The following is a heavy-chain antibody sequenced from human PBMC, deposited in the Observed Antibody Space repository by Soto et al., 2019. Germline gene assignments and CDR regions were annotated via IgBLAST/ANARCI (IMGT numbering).Heavy chain of an antibody. J-gene: IGHJ6*02. CDR2: IIPIPGTA. Sequence: QVQLVQSGAEVKKPGSSVKVSCKASGGTFGSYAISWVRQAPGQGLEWMGGIIPIPGTANYAQKFQGRVTIAADESTSKAYMELSSLRSEDTAVYYWARSQGSSTSLEIYYYYYYGMDVWGQGTTVTVSS. V-gene: IGHV1-69*01. CDR1: GGTFGSYA. CDR3: ARSQGSSTSLEIYYYYYYGMDV. D-gene: IGHD2-2*01.